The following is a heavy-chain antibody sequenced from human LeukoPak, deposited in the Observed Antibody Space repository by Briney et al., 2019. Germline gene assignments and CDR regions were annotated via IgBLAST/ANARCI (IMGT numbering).Heavy chain of an antibody. CDR2: IYYSGST. Sequence: SETLSLTCTVSGGSISSYYWSWIRQPPGKGLEWIGYIYYSGSTNHNPSLKSRVTISVDTSKNQFSLKLSSVTAADTAVYYCARAPSYYYDSSGYSPFDYWGQGTLVTVSS. J-gene: IGHJ4*02. CDR3: ARAPSYYYDSSGYSPFDY. CDR1: GGSISSYY. V-gene: IGHV4-59*01. D-gene: IGHD3-22*01.